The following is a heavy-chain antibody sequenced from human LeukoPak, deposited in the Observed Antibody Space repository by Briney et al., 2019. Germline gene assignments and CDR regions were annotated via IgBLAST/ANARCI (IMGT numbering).Heavy chain of an antibody. V-gene: IGHV1-8*01. CDR1: GYTFTSYD. Sequence: ASVKVSCKASGYTFTSYDINWVRQAPGQGLEWVGWMNPNSGDTGYTQKVQGRVTFTRNTSTSTAYMELWSLRLEDTAVYYCARVGSTYYYYMDVWGKGATVTVSS. D-gene: IGHD2/OR15-2a*01. CDR3: ARVGSTYYYYMDV. CDR2: MNPNSGDT. J-gene: IGHJ6*03.